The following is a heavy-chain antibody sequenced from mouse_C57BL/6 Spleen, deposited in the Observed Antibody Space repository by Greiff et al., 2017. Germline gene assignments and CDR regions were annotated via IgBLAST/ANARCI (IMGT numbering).Heavy chain of an antibody. J-gene: IGHJ1*03. D-gene: IGHD1-1*01. CDR2: INPSNGGT. Sequence: QVQLQQPGTELVKPGASVKLSCKASGYTFTSYWMHWVKQRPGQGLEWIGNINPSNGGTNYNEKFKSKATLTVDKSSSAADMQLSSRTSEDSAVYECARSRDYGSRYIDVWGTGTAVTVSS. CDR1: GYTFTSYW. CDR3: ARSRDYGSRYIDV. V-gene: IGHV1-53*01.